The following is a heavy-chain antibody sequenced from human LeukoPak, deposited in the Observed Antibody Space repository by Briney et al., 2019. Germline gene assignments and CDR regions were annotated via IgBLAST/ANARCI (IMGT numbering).Heavy chain of an antibody. D-gene: IGHD3-9*01. CDR1: GYTFTSYG. V-gene: IGHV1-18*04. CDR3: ARDTGVLRYFDWLLHNYYYYGMDV. Sequence: ASVKVSCKASGYTFTSYGISWVRQAPGQGLEWMGWISAYNGNTNYAQKLQGRVTMTTDTSTSKAYMELRSLRSDDTAVYYCARDTGVLRYFDWLLHNYYYYGMDVWGKGTTVTVSS. CDR2: ISAYNGNT. J-gene: IGHJ6*04.